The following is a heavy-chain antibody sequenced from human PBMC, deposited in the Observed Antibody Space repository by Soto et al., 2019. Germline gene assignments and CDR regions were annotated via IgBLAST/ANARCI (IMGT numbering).Heavy chain of an antibody. J-gene: IGHJ4*02. CDR3: ARDSPIGSTFSGYDAIDS. Sequence: ASVKVSCKTSGGTFSNDIITWVRQAPGQGLEWMGRIIPLLDVADYAQMFQGRVTITADKSTGTAYMELNSLRSEDTAVYYCARDSPIGSTFSGYDAIDSWGQGTMVTVSS. CDR1: GGTFSNDI. V-gene: IGHV1-69*04. D-gene: IGHD5-12*01. CDR2: IIPLLDVA.